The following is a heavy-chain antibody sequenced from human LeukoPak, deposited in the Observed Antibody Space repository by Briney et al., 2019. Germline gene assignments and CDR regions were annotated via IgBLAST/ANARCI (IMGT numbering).Heavy chain of an antibody. CDR1: GYTLTELS. CDR2: FDPEDGET. V-gene: IGHV1-24*01. Sequence: ASVKVSCKVSGYTLTELSMHWVRQALGKGLEWMGGFDPEDGETIYAQKFQGRVTMTEDTSTDTAYMELSSLRSEDTAVYYCATDGLSGLSTGTKSFDYWGQGTLVTVSS. D-gene: IGHD1-7*01. CDR3: ATDGLSGLSTGTKSFDY. J-gene: IGHJ4*02.